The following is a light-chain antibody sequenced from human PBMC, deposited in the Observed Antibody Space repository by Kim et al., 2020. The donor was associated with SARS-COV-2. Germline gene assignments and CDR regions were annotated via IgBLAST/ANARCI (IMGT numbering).Light chain of an antibody. CDR1: QSIDIW. V-gene: IGKV1-5*03. J-gene: IGKJ1*01. CDR3: QQYRSHWT. Sequence: SGSVGDRVTITCRASQSIDIWLAWYQQKPGKAPKLLIYQASSLESEVPSRFSGSGSGTEFTLTISSLQPDDFATYYCQQYRSHWTFGQGTKVDIK. CDR2: QAS.